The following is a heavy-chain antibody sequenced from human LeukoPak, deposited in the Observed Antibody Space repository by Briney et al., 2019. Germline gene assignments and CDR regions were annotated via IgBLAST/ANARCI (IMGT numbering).Heavy chain of an antibody. Sequence: GGSLRLSCAASGFTFNDYYMSWIRQAPGKGLEWISYIGSSGGSINYADSVKGRFTISRDNAKNSLSLQMNSLRAEDAAVYYCVRGRTSGSSWPFDYWGQGTLVTVSS. D-gene: IGHD6-13*01. J-gene: IGHJ4*02. CDR1: GFTFNDYY. V-gene: IGHV3-11*04. CDR2: IGSSGGSI. CDR3: VRGRTSGSSWPFDY.